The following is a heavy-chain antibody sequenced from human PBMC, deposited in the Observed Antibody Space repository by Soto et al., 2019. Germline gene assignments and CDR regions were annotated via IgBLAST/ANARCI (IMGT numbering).Heavy chain of an antibody. CDR3: ARGDVRVVASFDP. V-gene: IGHV1-2*02. CDR2: INPNSGGT. Sequence: ASVNVSCKXSGYTFTDYYIHWVRQAPGQGLEWMGWINPNSGGTNYAQKFQGRVTMTRDTSISTAYMELSRLISDDTAVYYCARGDVRVVASFDPWGQGALVTVSS. D-gene: IGHD2-15*01. J-gene: IGHJ5*02. CDR1: GYTFTDYY.